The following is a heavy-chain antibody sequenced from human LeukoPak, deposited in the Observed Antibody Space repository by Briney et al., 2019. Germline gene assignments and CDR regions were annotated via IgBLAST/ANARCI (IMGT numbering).Heavy chain of an antibody. Sequence: GGSLRLSCAASGFTFSSYAMSWVRQAPGKGPEWVSAITGGGHSTYYADSVKGRFTISRDNSKSTLYLQMNSLRAEDTALYYCAKRGYIGYDVFDIWGQGTMVTVSS. J-gene: IGHJ3*02. CDR2: ITGGGHST. CDR3: AKRGYIGYDVFDI. D-gene: IGHD5-12*01. V-gene: IGHV3-23*01. CDR1: GFTFSSYA.